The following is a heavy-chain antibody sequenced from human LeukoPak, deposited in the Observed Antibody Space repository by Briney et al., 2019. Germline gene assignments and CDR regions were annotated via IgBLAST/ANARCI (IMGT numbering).Heavy chain of an antibody. CDR1: GGSISSYY. CDR2: IYYSGST. J-gene: IGHJ2*01. CDR3: ARRPATVVNRYFDL. V-gene: IGHV4-59*08. D-gene: IGHD4-23*01. Sequence: SETLSLTCTVSGGSISSYYWSWIRQPPGKGLEWIGYIYYSGSTNYNPSLKSRVTISVDTSKNQFSLKLSSVTAADTAVYYCARRPATVVNRYFDLWGRGTLVTVSS.